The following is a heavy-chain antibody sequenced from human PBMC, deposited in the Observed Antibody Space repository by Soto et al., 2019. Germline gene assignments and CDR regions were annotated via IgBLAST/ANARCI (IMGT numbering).Heavy chain of an antibody. CDR1: GGTFNSYI. CDR2: IMPVFGTA. J-gene: IGHJ4*02. CDR3: ARGLDQPPVGLYFDN. D-gene: IGHD1-26*01. V-gene: IGHV1-69*06. Sequence: QVQLVQSGAEVKKPGSSVKVSCKASGGTFNSYIVNWVRQAPGQGLEWMGGIMPVFGTAKYAQKFQDRVTITADKSTSTAYMELRGLKSEDTAVYYCARGLDQPPVGLYFDNWCQGTLVTVTS.